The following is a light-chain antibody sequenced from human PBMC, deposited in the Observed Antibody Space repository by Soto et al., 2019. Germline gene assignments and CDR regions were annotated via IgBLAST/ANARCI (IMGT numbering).Light chain of an antibody. CDR3: QQYNNWPRRT. V-gene: IGKV3-15*01. J-gene: IGKJ1*01. CDR1: QSVSSN. Sequence: NVLTQSPATLSVSPGERATLSCRASQSVSSNLAWYQQKPGQVPRLLIYGASTRATGIPARFSGSGSGTESTLTISSLQSEDFAVYYCQQYNNWPRRTFGQGTKVDI. CDR2: GAS.